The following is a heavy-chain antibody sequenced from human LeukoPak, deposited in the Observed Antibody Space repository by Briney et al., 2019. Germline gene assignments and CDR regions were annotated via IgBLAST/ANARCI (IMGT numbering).Heavy chain of an antibody. CDR1: GFTFSSYS. CDR2: ISSSSSYI. J-gene: IGHJ4*02. CDR3: ARLMGTETTYDY. V-gene: IGHV3-21*01. D-gene: IGHD1-7*01. Sequence: PGGSLRLSCAASGFTFSSYSMNWVRQAPGKRLEWVSSISSSSSYIYYADSVKGRFTISRDNAKNSLYLQMNSLRAEDTAAYYCARLMGTETTYDYWGQGTLVTVSS.